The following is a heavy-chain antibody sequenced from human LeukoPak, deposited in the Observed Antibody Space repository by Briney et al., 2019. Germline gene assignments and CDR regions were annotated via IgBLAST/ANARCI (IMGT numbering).Heavy chain of an antibody. V-gene: IGHV3-23*01. CDR3: AKRLIGNSGLYNFDY. Sequence: GGSLRLSCAASGFTFSGYAMSWVRQAPGKGLEVVSSITGTTGGTYYADSVKGRFTISRDNSKNTLYLQMNSLRAEDTAIYYCAKRLIGNSGLYNFDYWGQGALVTVSS. D-gene: IGHD1-7*01. J-gene: IGHJ4*02. CDR2: ITGTTGGT. CDR1: GFTFSGYA.